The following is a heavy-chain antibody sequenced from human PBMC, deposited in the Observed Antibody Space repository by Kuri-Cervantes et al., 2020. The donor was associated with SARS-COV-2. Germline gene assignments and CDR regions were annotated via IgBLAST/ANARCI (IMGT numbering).Heavy chain of an antibody. CDR2: NYHSGNT. J-gene: IGHJ4*02. CDR1: GDSVSSGNYY. Sequence: GSLRLSCTVSGDSVSSGNYYWSWIRQPPGKGLEWIGYNYHSGNTNYNPSLKSRVSISVDMSRNQFSLKLSSVTAADTAVYYCASHGAQQLVRYWGQGTLVTVSS. CDR3: ASHGAQQLVRY. V-gene: IGHV4-61*01. D-gene: IGHD6-6*01.